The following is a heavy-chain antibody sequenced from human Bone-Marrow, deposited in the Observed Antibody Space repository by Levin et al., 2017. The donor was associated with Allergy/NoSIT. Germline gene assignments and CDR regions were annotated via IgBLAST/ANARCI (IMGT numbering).Heavy chain of an antibody. J-gene: IGHJ4*02. CDR3: ARDPQFDNDYSNYEDPYYFDY. V-gene: IGHV3-48*01. Sequence: GESLKISCEASGFTFSSYGVNWVRQAPGKGLDWVSYISSRNTTIHYAESVKGRFTISRDNAKKLVYLQMNSLRAADTAVYFCARDPQFDNDYSNYEDPYYFDYWGRGTLVTVSS. CDR2: ISSRNTTI. D-gene: IGHD4-11*01. CDR1: GFTFSSYG.